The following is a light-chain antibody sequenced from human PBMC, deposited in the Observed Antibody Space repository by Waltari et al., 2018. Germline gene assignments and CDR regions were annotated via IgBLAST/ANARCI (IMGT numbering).Light chain of an antibody. Sequence: IVMTQSPATLSVSPGEGATLSCQASQSLSSNLAWYQQKPGQLPRLLIYGASTRATGIPARFSGSGSGTEFTLTISSLQPEDFATYYCQQANSFPPTFGQGTRLEIK. J-gene: IGKJ5*01. CDR3: QQANSFPPT. V-gene: IGKV3-15*01. CDR1: QSLSSN. CDR2: GAS.